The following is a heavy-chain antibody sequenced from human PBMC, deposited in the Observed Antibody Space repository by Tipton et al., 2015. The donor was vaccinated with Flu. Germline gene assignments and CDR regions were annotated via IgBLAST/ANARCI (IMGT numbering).Heavy chain of an antibody. CDR3: VKRREGTNRAFDF. V-gene: IGHV3-23*01. CDR1: GFTFSMFA. CDR2: ISGSGGSA. D-gene: IGHD2-2*01. J-gene: IGHJ4*02. Sequence: SLRLSCEASGFTFSMFAMSWVRQAPGKGLEWVSSISGSGGSAYYAESVKGRFTFSRDNSKNTLYLQMNSLRAEDTAIYYCVKRREGTNRAFDFWGQGTLVTVSS.